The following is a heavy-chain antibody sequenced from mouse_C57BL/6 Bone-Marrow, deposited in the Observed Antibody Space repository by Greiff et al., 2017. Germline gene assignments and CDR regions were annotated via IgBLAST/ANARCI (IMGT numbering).Heavy chain of an antibody. D-gene: IGHD2-4*01. CDR3: ARGGYYYDYPYFDY. V-gene: IGHV1-58*01. Sequence: VQLQQSGAELVRPGSSVKMSCKTSGYTFTSYGINWVKQRPGQGLEWIGYIYLGNGYTEYNEKFKGKATLTSDTSSSPAYMQHSSLTSEDSAIYFCARGGYYYDYPYFDYWGQGTTLTVSS. J-gene: IGHJ2*01. CDR2: IYLGNGYT. CDR1: GYTFTSYG.